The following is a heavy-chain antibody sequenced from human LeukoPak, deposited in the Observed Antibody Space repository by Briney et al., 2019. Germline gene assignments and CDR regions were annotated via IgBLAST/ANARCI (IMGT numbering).Heavy chain of an antibody. Sequence: SETLSLTCTVSGGSISSSSYYWGWIRQPPGKGLEWIGSIYYSGSTYYNPSLKSRVTISVDTPKNQFSLKLSSVTAADTAVYYCARAGGYCSSTSCYADYYYYYMDVWGKGTTVTVSS. CDR3: ARAGGYCSSTSCYADYYYYYMDV. D-gene: IGHD2-2*01. CDR1: GGSISSSSYY. V-gene: IGHV4-39*07. CDR2: IYYSGST. J-gene: IGHJ6*03.